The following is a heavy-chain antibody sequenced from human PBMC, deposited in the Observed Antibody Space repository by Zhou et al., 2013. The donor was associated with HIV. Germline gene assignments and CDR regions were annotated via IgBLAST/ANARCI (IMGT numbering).Heavy chain of an antibody. CDR1: GGTFSSYA. CDR2: IIPIFGTA. J-gene: IGHJ6*03. CDR3: ARDNFWEVPAAIPGYMDV. V-gene: IGHV1-69*05. D-gene: IGHD2-2*02. Sequence: QVQLVQSGAEVKKPGSSVKVSCKASGGTFSSYAISWVRQAPGQGLEWMGGIIPIFGTANYAQKFQGRVTITTDESTSTAYMELSSLRSEDTAVYYCARDNFWEVPAAIPGYMDVWGKGTTVTVSS.